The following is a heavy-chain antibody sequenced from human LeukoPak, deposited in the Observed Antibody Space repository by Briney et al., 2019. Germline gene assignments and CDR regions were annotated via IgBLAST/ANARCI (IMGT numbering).Heavy chain of an antibody. Sequence: SVKVSCKASGGTFSSHAISWVRQAPGQGLEWMGGIIPIFGTANYAQKFQGRVTITADESTSTVYMELSSLRSEDTAVYYCARASVGAATIPIFDYWGQGTLVTVSS. CDR3: ARASVGAATIPIFDY. CDR2: IIPIFGTA. J-gene: IGHJ4*02. V-gene: IGHV1-69*13. CDR1: GGTFSSHA. D-gene: IGHD5-12*01.